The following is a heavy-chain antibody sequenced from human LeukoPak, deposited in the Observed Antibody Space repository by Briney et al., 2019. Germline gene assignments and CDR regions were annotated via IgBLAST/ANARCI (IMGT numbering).Heavy chain of an antibody. V-gene: IGHV4-34*01. CDR3: ASPRSPAAGYDY. CDR1: GGSFSGYY. D-gene: IGHD6-13*01. J-gene: IGHJ4*02. CDR2: INHSGST. Sequence: SETLSLTCAVYGGSFSGYYWSWIRQPPGKGLEWIGEINHSGSTNYNPSLKSRVTISVDTSKNQFSLKLSSVTAADTAVYYCASPRSPAAGYDYWGQGTLVTVSS.